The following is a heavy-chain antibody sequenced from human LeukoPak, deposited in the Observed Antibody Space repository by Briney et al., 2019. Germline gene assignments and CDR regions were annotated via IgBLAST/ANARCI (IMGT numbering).Heavy chain of an antibody. CDR1: GFTFSSYV. CDR2: ISYDGSNK. CDR3: ARDYVTTWAFDI. D-gene: IGHD4-11*01. V-gene: IGHV3-30-3*01. J-gene: IGHJ3*02. Sequence: PGGSLRLSCAASGFTFSSYVMHWVRQAPGKGLEWVAVISYDGSNKYYADSVKGRFTISRDNSKNTLYLQMNSLRAEDTAVYYCARDYVTTWAFDIWGQGTMVTVSS.